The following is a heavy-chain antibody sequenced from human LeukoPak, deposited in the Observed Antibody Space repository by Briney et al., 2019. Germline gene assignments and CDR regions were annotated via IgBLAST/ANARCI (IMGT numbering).Heavy chain of an antibody. J-gene: IGHJ4*02. CDR1: GFTFSRYW. CDR3: ARARESPANVFPDH. Sequence: GGSLRLSCAASGFTFSRYWMTWVRQSPGKGLEWVANINQDGSEKYYGDSVTGRFTISRDNAENSLFLQMSSLRADDTGVYYCARARESPANVFPDHWGQGVVVTVSP. D-gene: IGHD2-15*01. V-gene: IGHV3-7*01. CDR2: INQDGSEK.